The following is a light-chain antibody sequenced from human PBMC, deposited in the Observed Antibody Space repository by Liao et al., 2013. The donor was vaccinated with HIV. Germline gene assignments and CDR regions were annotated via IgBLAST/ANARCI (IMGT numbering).Light chain of an antibody. V-gene: IGLV3-21*01. CDR2: YDS. CDR3: QVWDSTTDHPV. Sequence: SYELTQPPSVSVAPGKTARITCGGNKIGSKSVHWYQQKPGQAPVVVIYYDSDRPSGIPERFSGSNSGNTATLTISRVAAGDESDYYCQVWDSTTDHPVFGGGTKLTVL. CDR1: KIGSKS. J-gene: IGLJ2*01.